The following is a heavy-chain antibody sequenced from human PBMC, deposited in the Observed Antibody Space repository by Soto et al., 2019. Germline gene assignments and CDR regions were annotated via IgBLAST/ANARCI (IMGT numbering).Heavy chain of an antibody. V-gene: IGHV4-39*07. CDR2: INHSGST. J-gene: IGHJ6*02. Sequence: PSETLSLTCTVSGGSISTNNYYWGWIRQPPGKGLEWIGEINHSGSTNYNPSLKSRVTISVDTSKNQFSLKLSSVTAADTAVYYCARTRYKGWLVRNYYYYGMDVWGQGTTVTSP. CDR3: ARTRYKGWLVRNYYYYGMDV. CDR1: GGSISTNNYY. D-gene: IGHD6-19*01.